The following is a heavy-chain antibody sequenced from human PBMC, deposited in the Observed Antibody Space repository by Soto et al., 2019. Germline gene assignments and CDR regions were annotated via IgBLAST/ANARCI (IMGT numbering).Heavy chain of an antibody. D-gene: IGHD3-22*01. J-gene: IGHJ4*02. V-gene: IGHV1-69*01. Sequence: QVQLVHSVAEVKKPGSAVKVYCKASGGTFSRNTISWVRQAPGQGLEWMGWIMPSFGSANYAQKCQGRVTITADEYTRTVYMELSRLRSEDTAIYYCARQFDSDTSGYYYAYWGQGALVNISS. CDR1: GGTFSRNT. CDR2: IMPSFGSA. CDR3: ARQFDSDTSGYYYAY.